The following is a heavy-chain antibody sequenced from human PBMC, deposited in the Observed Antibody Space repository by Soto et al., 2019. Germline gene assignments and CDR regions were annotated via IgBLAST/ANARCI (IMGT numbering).Heavy chain of an antibody. CDR1: GFTFSSYS. CDR3: ARDTAAGTIVWYFDL. J-gene: IGHJ2*01. Sequence: EVQLVESGGGLVKPGGSLRLSCAASGFTFSSYSMNWVRQAPGKGLEWVSSISSSSSYIYYADSVKGRFTISRDNAKNSLYLQINSLRAEDTTVYYCARDTAAGTIVWYFDLWGRGTLVTVSS. CDR2: ISSSSSYI. V-gene: IGHV3-21*01. D-gene: IGHD6-13*01.